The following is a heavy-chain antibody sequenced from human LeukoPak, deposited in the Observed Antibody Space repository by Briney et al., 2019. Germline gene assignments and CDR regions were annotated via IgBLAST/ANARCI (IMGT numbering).Heavy chain of an antibody. Sequence: GASVKVSCKASGYTFTGYYMHWVRQAPGQGLEWMGRIIPILGIANYAQKFQGRVTITADKSTSTAYMELSSLRSEDTAVYYCARDHYPSWGQGTLVTVSS. CDR2: IIPILGIA. CDR1: GYTFTGYY. V-gene: IGHV1-69*04. J-gene: IGHJ4*02. CDR3: ARDHYPS. D-gene: IGHD3-10*01.